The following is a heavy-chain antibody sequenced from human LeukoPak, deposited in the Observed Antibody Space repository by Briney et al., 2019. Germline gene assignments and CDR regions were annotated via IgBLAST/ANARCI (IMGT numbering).Heavy chain of an antibody. Sequence: IQPGGSLTLSCADSASTVSTNYVSGARQAPGKGLEWVSVIFSGVITYYAPSVKGRLTISTTNSTDTLYLQMNSLRAEDTAVYYCARVPRYCSSTSCQKSYYYYMDVWGKGTTVTVSS. CDR1: ASTVSTNY. J-gene: IGHJ6*03. V-gene: IGHV3-53*01. CDR2: IFSGVIT. D-gene: IGHD2-2*01. CDR3: ARVPRYCSSTSCQKSYYYYMDV.